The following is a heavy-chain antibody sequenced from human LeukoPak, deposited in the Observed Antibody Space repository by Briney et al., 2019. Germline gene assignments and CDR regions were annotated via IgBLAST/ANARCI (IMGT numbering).Heavy chain of an antibody. J-gene: IGHJ3*02. D-gene: IGHD4-17*01. CDR1: GGSISSYY. CDR3: AGWGDYVHVPDDAFDI. Sequence: PSETLSLTCTVSGGSISSYYWSWIRQPPGKGPEWIGYIYYSGSTNYNPSLKSRVTISVDTSKNQFSLKLSSVTAADTAVYYCAGWGDYVHVPDDAFDIWGQGTMVTVSS. CDR2: IYYSGST. V-gene: IGHV4-59*01.